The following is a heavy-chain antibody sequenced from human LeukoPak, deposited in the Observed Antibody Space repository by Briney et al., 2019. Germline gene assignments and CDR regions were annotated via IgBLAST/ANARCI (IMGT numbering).Heavy chain of an antibody. CDR2: INAGNGNT. Sequence: GASVKVSCKASGYTFTAYAMYWVRQAPGQRLEWMGWINAGNGNTKYSQKFQGRVTITRDTSASTAYMELSSLRSEDTAVYYCARDAEYCSGGSCYGGVTYGAFDIWGQGTMVTVSS. CDR3: ARDAEYCSGGSCYGGVTYGAFDI. V-gene: IGHV1-3*01. CDR1: GYTFTAYA. D-gene: IGHD2-15*01. J-gene: IGHJ3*02.